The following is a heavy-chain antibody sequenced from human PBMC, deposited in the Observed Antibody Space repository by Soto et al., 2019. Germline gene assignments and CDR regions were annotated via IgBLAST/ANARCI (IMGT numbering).Heavy chain of an antibody. D-gene: IGHD2-21*02. CDR3: ARRGLHSNGLFYFDS. J-gene: IGHJ4*02. Sequence: SVKISCKASGFPYTSSAVHWLRQARGQRLEWIGWIVVGSGSTNYNPSLKSRVTISVDTSKNQFSLKLSSVTAADTAVYYCARRGLHSNGLFYFDSWGQGSLVTVSS. V-gene: IGHV1-58*01. CDR2: IVVGSGST. CDR1: GFPYTSSA.